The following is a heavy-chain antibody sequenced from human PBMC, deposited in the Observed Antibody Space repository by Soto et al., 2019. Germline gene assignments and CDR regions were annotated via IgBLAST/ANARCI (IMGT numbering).Heavy chain of an antibody. V-gene: IGHV3-23*01. CDR1: GITFSPYA. J-gene: IGHJ6*02. D-gene: IGHD4-17*01. Sequence: GGSLRLSCAASGITFSPYAMSWVRRAPGKGLEWVSTIGSNGADKQYADFVKGRFTVSRDSSKSTLSLQMNSLRAEDTAVYYCAADYLRHNSLNGYYYSYGMDVWGQGTKVTV. CDR3: AADYLRHNSLNGYYYSYGMDV. CDR2: IGSNGADK.